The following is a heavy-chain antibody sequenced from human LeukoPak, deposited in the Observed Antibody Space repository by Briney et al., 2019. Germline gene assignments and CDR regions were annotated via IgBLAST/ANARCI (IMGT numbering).Heavy chain of an antibody. Sequence: GGSLRLSRAASGFTVSSYYMCWVRQAPGQGLEWVSVIYSGGSTYYADSVKGRFIIFRDNSKNTLYLQINSLRAADKAVYYCGRREMATDYYYYGMDVWGQGTTVTVSS. D-gene: IGHD5-24*01. CDR2: IYSGGST. CDR3: GRREMATDYYYYGMDV. CDR1: GFTVSSYY. V-gene: IGHV3-66*01. J-gene: IGHJ6*02.